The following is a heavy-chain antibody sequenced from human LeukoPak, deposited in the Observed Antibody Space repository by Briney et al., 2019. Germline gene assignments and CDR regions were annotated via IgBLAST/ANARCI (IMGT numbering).Heavy chain of an antibody. V-gene: IGHV3-23*01. D-gene: IGHD3-22*01. CDR2: ISGSGGTT. Sequence: GGSLRLSCASSGFTFSSYAMSWVRQAPGKGLEWVSGISGSGGTTYYAGSVKGRFTISRDNSKNTLYLQMNSLRAEDTAVYYCARSDGSGYYSTVSSKHDYWGQGTLVTVSS. J-gene: IGHJ4*02. CDR1: GFTFSSYA. CDR3: ARSDGSGYYSTVSSKHDY.